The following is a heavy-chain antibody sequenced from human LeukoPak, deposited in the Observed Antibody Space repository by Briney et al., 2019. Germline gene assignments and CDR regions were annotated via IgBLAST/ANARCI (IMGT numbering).Heavy chain of an antibody. CDR2: ISWNSGSI. CDR1: GFTFDDYA. D-gene: IGHD6-19*01. CDR3: AKDVRGYSSGWYVDAFDI. V-gene: IGHV3-9*01. Sequence: GGSLRLSCAASGFTFDDYAMHWVRQAPGKGLEWVSGISWNSGSIGYADSVKGRFTISRDNAKNSLYLQMNSLRAEDTDLYYCAKDVRGYSSGWYVDAFDIWGQGTMVTVSS. J-gene: IGHJ3*02.